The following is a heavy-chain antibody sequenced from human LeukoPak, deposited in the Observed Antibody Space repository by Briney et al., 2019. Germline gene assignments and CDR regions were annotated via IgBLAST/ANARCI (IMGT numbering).Heavy chain of an antibody. V-gene: IGHV3-23*01. Sequence: GGTLRLSCAASGFTFSSYGMTWVRQAPGKGLEWVSGISGSGGSTYYADSVKGRFTISRDNSKNTLYLQMNSLRVEDTAVYYCARFGSGSHWGQGTLVTVSS. CDR3: ARFGSGSH. J-gene: IGHJ4*02. CDR2: ISGSGGST. D-gene: IGHD3-10*01. CDR1: GFTFSSYG.